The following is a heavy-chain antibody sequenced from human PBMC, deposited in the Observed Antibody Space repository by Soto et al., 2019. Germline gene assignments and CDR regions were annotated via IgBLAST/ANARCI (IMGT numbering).Heavy chain of an antibody. V-gene: IGHV3-30*18. J-gene: IGHJ4*02. D-gene: IGHD3-22*01. CDR3: AKDLGSRYGYWPFDY. CDR1: GFTFSSYG. CDR2: ISYDGSNK. Sequence: GGSLRLSCAASGFTFSSYGMHWVRQAPGKGLEWVAVISYDGSNKYYADSVKGRFTISRDNSKNTLYLQMNSLRAEDTAVYYCAKDLGSRYGYWPFDYWGQGTLVTVSS.